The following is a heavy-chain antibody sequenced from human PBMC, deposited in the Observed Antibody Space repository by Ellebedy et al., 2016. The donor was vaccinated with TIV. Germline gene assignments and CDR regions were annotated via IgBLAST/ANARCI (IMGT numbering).Heavy chain of an antibody. Sequence: GESLKISCAASGFTFSSYAMSWVRQAPGKGLEWVSGISGSGSNTYYADSVKGRFTISRDNSKNTLYLQMNSLRAEDTAVYYCAKGILAGRRPYYYGMDVWGQGTTVTVSS. CDR1: GFTFSSYA. J-gene: IGHJ6*02. CDR3: AKGILAGRRPYYYGMDV. V-gene: IGHV3-23*01. CDR2: ISGSGSNT. D-gene: IGHD6-6*01.